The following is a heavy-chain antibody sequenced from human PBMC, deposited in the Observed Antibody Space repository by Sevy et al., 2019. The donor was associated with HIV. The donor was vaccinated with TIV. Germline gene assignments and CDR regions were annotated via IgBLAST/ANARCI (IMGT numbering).Heavy chain of an antibody. CDR1: GFSLNNYW. Sequence: GGSLRLSCAASGFSLNNYWMNWVRQAPGKGLEWVANIKQEGSVKYYVDSVKGRFTISRDNARNLLYLQMNSLRVEDTALYYCVRAIAAAGSFWGQGTLVTVSS. CDR2: IKQEGSVK. D-gene: IGHD6-13*01. CDR3: VRAIAAAGSF. J-gene: IGHJ4*02. V-gene: IGHV3-7*01.